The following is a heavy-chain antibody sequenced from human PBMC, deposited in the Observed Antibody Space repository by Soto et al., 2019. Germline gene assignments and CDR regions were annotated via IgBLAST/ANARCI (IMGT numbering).Heavy chain of an antibody. CDR2: IYYSGST. Sequence: SETLSLTCTASGGSISSYYWSWIRQPPGKGPELIGYIYYSGSTNYNPSLKSRVTISVDTSKNQFSLKLSSVTAADTAVYHCASYYGSGSYYRAITGYSYMDVWGKGTTVTVSS. D-gene: IGHD3-10*01. CDR3: ASYYGSGSYYRAITGYSYMDV. V-gene: IGHV4-59*01. J-gene: IGHJ6*03. CDR1: GGSISSYY.